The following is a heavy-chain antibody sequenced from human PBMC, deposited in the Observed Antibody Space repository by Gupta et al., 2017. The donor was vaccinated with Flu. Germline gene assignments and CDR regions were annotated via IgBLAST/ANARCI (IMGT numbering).Heavy chain of an antibody. CDR3: ASDNDRGAFDI. J-gene: IGHJ3*02. CDR2: IKTDGWSS. CDR1: GFTFRTSW. V-gene: IGHV3-74*01. Sequence: CAASGFTFRTSWIHWVRQAPGKGLVWVSRIKTDGWSSIFADSVKGRFTFSRDSAKNTLYLQMNSLRVEDTAVYYCASDNDRGAFDIWGQGTKGTVSA. D-gene: IGHD3-22*01.